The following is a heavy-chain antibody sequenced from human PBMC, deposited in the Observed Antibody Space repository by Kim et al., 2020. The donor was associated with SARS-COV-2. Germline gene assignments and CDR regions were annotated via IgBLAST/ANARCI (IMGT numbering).Heavy chain of an antibody. J-gene: IGHJ3*02. V-gene: IGHV1-8*01. Sequence: QKFQGRVTMTRNTSISTAYMELSSLRSEDTAVYYCARSRVVVIDSDAFDIWGQGTMVTVSS. D-gene: IGHD3-22*01. CDR3: ARSRVVVIDSDAFDI.